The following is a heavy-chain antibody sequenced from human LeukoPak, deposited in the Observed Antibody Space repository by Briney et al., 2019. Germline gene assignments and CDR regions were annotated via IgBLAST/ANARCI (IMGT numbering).Heavy chain of an antibody. Sequence: SETLSLTCTVSGGSISSYYWSWIRQPPGKGPEWIGYIYYSGSTNYNPSLKSRVTISVDTSKNQFSLKLSSVTAADTAVYYCARDGPYASGSYYDYWGQGTLVTVSS. J-gene: IGHJ4*02. V-gene: IGHV4-59*01. D-gene: IGHD3-10*01. CDR2: IYYSGST. CDR1: GGSISSYY. CDR3: ARDGPYASGSYYDY.